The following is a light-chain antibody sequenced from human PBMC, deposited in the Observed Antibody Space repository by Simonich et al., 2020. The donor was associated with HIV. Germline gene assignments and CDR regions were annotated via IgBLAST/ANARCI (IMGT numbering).Light chain of an antibody. V-gene: IGKV3-15*01. CDR3: QQYNNGPPIT. CDR2: GAS. Sequence: EIVMTQSTATLSVPTGESTTLSTRAIPTIRRNLAGYQQKPGQAPRLLIFGASTRATGIPARFSGSGSGTEFTLTISSMQSEDFAVYYCQQYNNGPPITFGQGTRLEIK. CDR1: PTIRRN. J-gene: IGKJ5*01.